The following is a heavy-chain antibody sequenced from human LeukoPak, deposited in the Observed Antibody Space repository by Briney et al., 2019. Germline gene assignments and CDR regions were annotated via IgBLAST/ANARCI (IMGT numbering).Heavy chain of an antibody. V-gene: IGHV3-21*01. CDR3: AKFKGHYGDSEYYFDY. D-gene: IGHD3-10*01. J-gene: IGHJ4*02. CDR2: ITGGSDYI. CDR1: GFTFSRYS. Sequence: PGGSLRLSCAASGFTFSRYSVNWVRQAPGKGLEWASCITGGSDYIFYADSVRGRFTISRDNAKNSLYLQMNSLRAEDTAVYYCAKFKGHYGDSEYYFDYWGQGTLVTVSS.